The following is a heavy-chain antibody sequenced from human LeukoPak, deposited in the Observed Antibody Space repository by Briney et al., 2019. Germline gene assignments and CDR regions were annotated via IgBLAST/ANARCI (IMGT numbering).Heavy chain of an antibody. D-gene: IGHD6-19*01. CDR2: ISAYNGNT. CDR1: GYNFTSYG. V-gene: IGHV1-18*01. J-gene: IGHJ3*02. Sequence: ASVKVSCKASGYNFTSYGINWVRQAPGQGLEWMGWISAYNGNTNYAQELQGRVTMTTDTSTNTAYMELRSLRSDDTAVYYCARRRIVAGTDAFDIWGQGTMVTVSS. CDR3: ARRRIVAGTDAFDI.